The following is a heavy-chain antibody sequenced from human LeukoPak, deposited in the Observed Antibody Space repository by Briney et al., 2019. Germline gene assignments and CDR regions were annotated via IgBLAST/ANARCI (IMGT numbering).Heavy chain of an antibody. J-gene: IGHJ5*02. CDR1: GDSISSYC. Sequence: SETLSLTCTVSGDSISSYCWSWIRQPPGKGLEWIGYIYYSGSTNYNPSLKSRVTISVDTSKNQFSLDLSSVTAADTAVYYCARARYNWFDPWGQGTLVTVSS. V-gene: IGHV4-59*01. CDR3: ARARYNWFDP. CDR2: IYYSGST.